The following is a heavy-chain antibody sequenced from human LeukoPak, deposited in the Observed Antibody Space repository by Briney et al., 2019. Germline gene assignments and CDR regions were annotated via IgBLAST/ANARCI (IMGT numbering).Heavy chain of an antibody. CDR3: ARIGVAVADLTYYYYGMDV. J-gene: IGHJ6*02. V-gene: IGHV1-69*13. CDR2: IIPIFGTA. D-gene: IGHD6-19*01. CDR1: GGTFSSYA. Sequence: ASVKVSCKASGGTFSSYAISWVRQALGQGLEWMGGIIPIFGTANYAQKFQGRVTITADESTSTAYMELSSLRSEDTAVYYCARIGVAVADLTYYYYGMDVWGQGTTVTVSS.